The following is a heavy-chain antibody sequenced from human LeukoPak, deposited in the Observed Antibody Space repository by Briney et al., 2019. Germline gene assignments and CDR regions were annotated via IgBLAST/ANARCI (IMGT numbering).Heavy chain of an antibody. Sequence: PGGSLRLSCAVSGSTFRNYGMSWVRQAPGKGLEWVSAINTGGVNTYYAASVKGRFTISRDNSKNTLYLQMTSLRAEDTAVYYCAKAFRGLREYYYYMDVWGKGTTVTVSS. J-gene: IGHJ6*03. D-gene: IGHD3-16*01. V-gene: IGHV3-23*01. CDR3: AKAFRGLREYYYYMDV. CDR1: GSTFRNYG. CDR2: INTGGVNT.